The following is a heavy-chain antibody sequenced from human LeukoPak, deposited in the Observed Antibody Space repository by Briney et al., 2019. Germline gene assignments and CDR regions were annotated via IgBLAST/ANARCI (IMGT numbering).Heavy chain of an antibody. V-gene: IGHV4-61*01. J-gene: IGHJ5*02. CDR1: GGSVSSGSYY. CDR3: ARGSCSGGSCYWFDP. Sequence: SETLSLTCTVSGGSVSSGSYYWSWIRQPPGKGLEWIGDIYYSGSTNYNPSLKSRVTISVDTSKNQFSLKLSSVTAADTAVYYCARGSCSGGSCYWFDPWGQGTLVTVSS. D-gene: IGHD2-15*01. CDR2: IYYSGST.